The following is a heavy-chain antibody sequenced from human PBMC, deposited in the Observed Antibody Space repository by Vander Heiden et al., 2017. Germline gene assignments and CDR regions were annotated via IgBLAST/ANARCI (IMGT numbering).Heavy chain of an antibody. CDR3: ARSDYDFRSGYRLGY. CDR2: IVGNTGGTGSA. CDR1: GFTFTSFP. V-gene: IGHV3-23*01. Sequence: EVQLLESGGGLVQPGGSLSLSCAASGFTFTSFPMSWVRQAPGKGLEWVSVIVGNTGGTGSAYYADSVKGRFTISRDNPKKTLWLQMNSLRAEDTAVYYCARSDYDFRSGYRLGYWGQGTLVTVSS. J-gene: IGHJ4*02. D-gene: IGHD3-3*01.